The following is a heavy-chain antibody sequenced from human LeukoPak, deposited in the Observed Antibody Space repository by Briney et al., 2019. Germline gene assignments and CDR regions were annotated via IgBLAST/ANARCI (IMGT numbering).Heavy chain of an antibody. Sequence: PSETLSLTCTVSGGSISNYYWSWIRQPPGKGLEWIGYIYYSGSTRYNPSLKSRFTISVDTSKNQFSLKLSSVTAADTAVYYCARNGDDSSGYGGDWFDPWGQGTLVTVSS. CDR2: IYYSGST. V-gene: IGHV4-59*01. J-gene: IGHJ5*02. D-gene: IGHD3-22*01. CDR3: ARNGDDSSGYGGDWFDP. CDR1: GGSISNYY.